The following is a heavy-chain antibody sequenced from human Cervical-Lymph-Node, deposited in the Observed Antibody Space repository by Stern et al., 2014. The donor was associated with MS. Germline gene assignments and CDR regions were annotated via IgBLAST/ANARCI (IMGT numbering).Heavy chain of an antibody. Sequence: QVQLVQSGGGVVQPGRSLRLSCAVSGFTFSSYAMHWVRQAPGKGLEWVAVISNDGSEKYYPDSAKGRFTISRDNSKNTLYLQMNSLRAEDTAVYYCAKAPVGTTSGYFQHWGQGTLVTVSS. CDR3: AKAPVGTTSGYFQH. J-gene: IGHJ1*01. D-gene: IGHD1-26*01. V-gene: IGHV3-30*18. CDR2: ISNDGSEK. CDR1: GFTFSSYA.